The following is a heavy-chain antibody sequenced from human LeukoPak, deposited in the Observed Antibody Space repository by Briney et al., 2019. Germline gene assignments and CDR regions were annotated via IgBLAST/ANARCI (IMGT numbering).Heavy chain of an antibody. V-gene: IGHV3-23*01. CDR1: GLTFNIYA. Sequence: PGGSLRLSCAASGLTFNIYALSWVRQAPGKGLEWISTISATGRSTYYADSVKGRFTISRDNSKNTLFLQMSSLRDEDTAVYYCARGRAGPAAIAIDAFDIWGQGTMVTVSS. J-gene: IGHJ3*02. CDR3: ARGRAGPAAIAIDAFDI. CDR2: ISATGRST. D-gene: IGHD2-2*02.